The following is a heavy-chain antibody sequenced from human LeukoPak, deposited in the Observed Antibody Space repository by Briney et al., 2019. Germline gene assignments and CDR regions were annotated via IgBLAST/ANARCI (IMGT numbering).Heavy chain of an antibody. V-gene: IGHV3-33*01. CDR1: GXTFSSYG. J-gene: IGHJ4*02. CDR2: IWHDGSNQ. Sequence: GRSLRLSCAASGXTFSSYGMHWVRQAPGKGLEWLAIIWHDGSNQYYADSVKGRFTISRDNSKNTLYLQVNSLRAEDTAVYYCARDFSSGWVDYWGQGTLVTVSS. D-gene: IGHD6-19*01. CDR3: ARDFSSGWVDY.